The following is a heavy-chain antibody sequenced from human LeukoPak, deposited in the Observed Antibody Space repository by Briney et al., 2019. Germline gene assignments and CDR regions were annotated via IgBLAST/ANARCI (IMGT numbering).Heavy chain of an antibody. CDR1: GGSFRGYY. CDR3: AGVARTYYGSQKDI. Sequence: PSETLSLTCAVYGGSFRGYYWSWIRQPPGKGLEWSGEINHSGSTNYNPSLKSRVTISVDTSKNQFSLKLSSVTAADTAVYYCAGVARTYYGSQKDIWGQGTMVTVSS. CDR2: INHSGST. V-gene: IGHV4-34*01. J-gene: IGHJ3*02. D-gene: IGHD3-10*01.